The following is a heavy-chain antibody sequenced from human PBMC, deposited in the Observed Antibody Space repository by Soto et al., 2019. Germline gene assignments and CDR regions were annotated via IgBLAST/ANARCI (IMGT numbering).Heavy chain of an antibody. CDR2: IYSGGST. J-gene: IGHJ4*02. CDR1: GFTVSSDY. V-gene: IGHV3-53*01. Sequence: EVQLVESGGGLIQPGGSLRLSCAASGFTVSSDYMCWVRQAPGKGLEWMSVIYSGGSTYYADSVKGRFTISRHNSKNTMYLPMNTLRAEDTALYSCTRSAWDYWGQGTLVTVSS. CDR3: TRSAWDY.